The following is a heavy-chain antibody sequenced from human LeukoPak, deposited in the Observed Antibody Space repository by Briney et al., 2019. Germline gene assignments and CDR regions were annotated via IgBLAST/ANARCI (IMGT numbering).Heavy chain of an antibody. J-gene: IGHJ6*02. CDR2: SRSKAESYNT. CDR1: GFTFSDHD. V-gene: IGHV3-72*01. Sequence: GGSPRLSCAASGFTFSDHDMDWVRQAPGEGLEWVGRSRSKAESYNTEYAASVKGRFTISRGDSTNSLYLQMNSLKTEDTAVYYCGLYGSGSFPHFYGMDVWGQGTTVTVSS. D-gene: IGHD3-10*01. CDR3: GLYGSGSFPHFYGMDV.